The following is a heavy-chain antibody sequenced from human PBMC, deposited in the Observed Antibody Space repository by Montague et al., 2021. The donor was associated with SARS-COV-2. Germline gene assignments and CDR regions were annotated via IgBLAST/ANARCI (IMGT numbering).Heavy chain of an antibody. CDR3: VRHARCLCINGPPDY. CDR2: IVNNKGP. J-gene: IGHJ4*02. V-gene: IGHV4-4*07. Sequence: SETLSLTCTVSGASVTNSYWGWIRQTPGKGLEWIGRIVNNKGPNFNPSLKSRVAMSLDTSKNQFSLRVTSVTAADTAIYFCVRHARCLCINGPPDYWGQGTLVTVSS. CDR1: GASVTNSY. D-gene: IGHD2-8*01.